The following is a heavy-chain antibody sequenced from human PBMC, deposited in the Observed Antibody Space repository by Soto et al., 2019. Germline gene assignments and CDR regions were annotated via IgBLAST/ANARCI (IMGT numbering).Heavy chain of an antibody. J-gene: IGHJ6*02. Sequence: PSETLSLTCTVSGGSISSGGYYWSWIRQHPGKGLEWIGYIYYSGSTYYNPSLKSRVTISVDTSKNQFSLKLSSVTAADTAVYYCARVSAWGRPVVSTPLDYYGMDVGAQGTTVTVSS. V-gene: IGHV4-31*03. D-gene: IGHD3-22*01. CDR1: GGSISSGGYY. CDR2: IYYSGST. CDR3: ARVSAWGRPVVSTPLDYYGMDV.